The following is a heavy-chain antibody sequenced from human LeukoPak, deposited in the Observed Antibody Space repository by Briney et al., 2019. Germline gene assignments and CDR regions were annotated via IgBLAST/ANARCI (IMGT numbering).Heavy chain of an antibody. CDR3: WGSFRYRANYFDY. CDR1: GFTFSSYW. J-gene: IGHJ4*02. CDR2: INHNGNVN. Sequence: GGSLRLSCAASGFTFSSYWMNWARQAPGKGLEWVASINHNGNVNYYVDSVKGRFTISRDNAKNSLYVQMNSLRAEDTAVYYCWGSFRYRANYFDYWGQGTLVTVSS. D-gene: IGHD3-16*02. V-gene: IGHV3-7*01.